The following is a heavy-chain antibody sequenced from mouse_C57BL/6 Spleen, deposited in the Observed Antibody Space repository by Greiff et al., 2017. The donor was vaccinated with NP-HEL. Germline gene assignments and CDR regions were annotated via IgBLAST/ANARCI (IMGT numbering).Heavy chain of an antibody. D-gene: IGHD1-1*02. Sequence: VQLQQSGAELVRPGTSVKVSCKASGYAFTNYLIEWVKQRPGQGLEWIGVINPGSGGTNYNEKFKGKATLTADKSSSTAYMQLSSLTSEDSAVYFCARMVPMDYWGQGTSVTVSS. CDR2: INPGSGGT. V-gene: IGHV1-54*01. J-gene: IGHJ4*01. CDR1: GYAFTNYL. CDR3: ARMVPMDY.